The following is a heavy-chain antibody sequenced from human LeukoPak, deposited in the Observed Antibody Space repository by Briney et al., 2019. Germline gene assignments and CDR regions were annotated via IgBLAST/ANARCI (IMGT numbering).Heavy chain of an antibody. CDR2: ISGSGGST. CDR3: ASWDTAMVDDY. Sequence: GGTLRLSCAASGFTFSSYGMSWVRQAPGKGLEWVSAISGSGGSTYYADSVKGRFTISRDNSKNTLYLQMNSLRAEDTAVYYCASWDTAMVDDYWGQGTLVTVSS. J-gene: IGHJ4*02. CDR1: GFTFSSYG. D-gene: IGHD5-18*01. V-gene: IGHV3-23*01.